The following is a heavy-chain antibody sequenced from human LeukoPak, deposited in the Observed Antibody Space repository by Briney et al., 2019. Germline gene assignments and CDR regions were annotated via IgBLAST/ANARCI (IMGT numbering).Heavy chain of an antibody. CDR3: ARGGNSGYDYYFDY. Sequence: PSETLSLTCTVSGGSISSYYWSWIRQPPGKGLEWIGYIYYSGSTNYNPSLKSRVTISVDTSKNQFSLKLSSVTAADTAVYYCARGGNSGYDYYFDYWAQGTLVTVSS. J-gene: IGHJ4*02. CDR1: GGSISSYY. CDR2: IYYSGST. V-gene: IGHV4-59*01. D-gene: IGHD5-12*01.